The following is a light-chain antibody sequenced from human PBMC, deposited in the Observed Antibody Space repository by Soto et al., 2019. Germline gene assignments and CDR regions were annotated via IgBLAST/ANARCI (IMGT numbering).Light chain of an antibody. Sequence: QPALTQPRSVSGSPGQSVTISCTGTSSDVGGYNYVSWFQQYPGKAPKLMIYDVSNRPSGVSNRFSGYKSGNTASLTISGLQAEDEADYYCSAYAGSNMGVFGSGTKVTVL. CDR1: SSDVGGYNY. J-gene: IGLJ1*01. CDR2: DVS. CDR3: SAYAGSNMGV. V-gene: IGLV2-11*01.